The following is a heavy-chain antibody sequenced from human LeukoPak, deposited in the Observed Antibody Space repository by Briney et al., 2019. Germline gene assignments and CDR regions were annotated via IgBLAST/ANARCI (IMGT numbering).Heavy chain of an antibody. Sequence: PGGSLRLSCAASGFTFSSYSMNWVRQAPGKGLEWVSSISSSSSYIYYADSVKGRFTISRDNSKNTLYLQMNRLRADDTALYYCAKDLATNRFSAFDYWGQGTLVTVSS. CDR2: ISSSSSYI. CDR1: GFTFSSYS. J-gene: IGHJ4*02. D-gene: IGHD1-14*01. V-gene: IGHV3-21*04. CDR3: AKDLATNRFSAFDY.